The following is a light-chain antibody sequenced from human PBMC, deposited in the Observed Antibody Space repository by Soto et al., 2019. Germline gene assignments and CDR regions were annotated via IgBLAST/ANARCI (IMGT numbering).Light chain of an antibody. CDR3: QTWGTGLYVV. CDR1: SGHSNYA. Sequence: QSVLTQSPSASASLGASVKLTCTLSSGHSNYAIAWHQQQPEKSPRYLMKLNSDGSHSKGDGIPDRFSGSSSGAERYLTISRLQSEDEADYYCQTWGTGLYVVFGGGTKVTVL. J-gene: IGLJ2*01. CDR2: LNSDGSH. V-gene: IGLV4-69*01.